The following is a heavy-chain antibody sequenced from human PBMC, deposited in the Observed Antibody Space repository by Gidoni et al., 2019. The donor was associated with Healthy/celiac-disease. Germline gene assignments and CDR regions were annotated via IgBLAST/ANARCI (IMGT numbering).Heavy chain of an antibody. J-gene: IGHJ6*02. Sequence: EVQLVQSGAEVKKPGESLRISCKGSGYSFTSYWISWVRQMPGKGLEWMGRIDPSDSYTNYSPSFQGHVTISADKSISTAYLQWSSLKASDTAMYYCARMVSSPTSYYYYGMDVWGQGTTVTVSS. CDR1: GYSFTSYW. CDR2: IDPSDSYT. CDR3: ARMVSSPTSYYYYGMDV. V-gene: IGHV5-10-1*03. D-gene: IGHD2-2*01.